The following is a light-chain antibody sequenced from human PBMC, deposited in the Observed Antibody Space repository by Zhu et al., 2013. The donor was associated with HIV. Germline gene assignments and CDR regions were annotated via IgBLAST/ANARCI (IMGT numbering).Light chain of an antibody. CDR2: GAS. J-gene: IGKJ4*01. V-gene: IGKV3-15*01. Sequence: EIVLTQSPVTLSVSPGERVILSCRASQSVASNLAWYQQRPGQAPRLLIYGASTRATGVPARFSGSGSGTEFTLTVSSLQSEDSATYYCLQHNSYPISFGGGTKVEIK. CDR3: LQHNSYPIS. CDR1: QSVASN.